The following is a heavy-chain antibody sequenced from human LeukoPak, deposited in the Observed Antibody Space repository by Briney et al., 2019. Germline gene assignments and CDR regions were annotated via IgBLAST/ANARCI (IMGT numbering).Heavy chain of an antibody. CDR3: ARFSMVRVWGLKTNWFDP. D-gene: IGHD3-10*01. J-gene: IGHJ5*02. V-gene: IGHV4-59*01. CDR1: GGSISSYY. Sequence: SETLSLTCTVSGGSISSYYWSWIRQPPGKGLEWIGYIYYSGSTNYNPSLKSRVTISVDTSKNQFSLKLSSVTAADTAVYYCARFSMVRVWGLKTNWFDPWGQGTLVTVSS. CDR2: IYYSGST.